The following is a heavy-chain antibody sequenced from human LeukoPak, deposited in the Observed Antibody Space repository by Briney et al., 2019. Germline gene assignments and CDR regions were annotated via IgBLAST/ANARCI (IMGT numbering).Heavy chain of an antibody. CDR1: GFTFSSHT. J-gene: IGHJ6*03. CDR3: ARLDRYYFDSSGYTYYYYMDV. CDR2: ISGGSDTI. D-gene: IGHD3-22*01. V-gene: IGHV3-48*01. Sequence: GGSLRLSCEASGFTFSSHTMNWVRQAPGKGLEWVSYISGGSDTIYYADSVKGRFTTSRDNAENSLYLQMSSLRAEDTAVYYCARLDRYYFDSSGYTYYYYMDVWGKGTTVTVSS.